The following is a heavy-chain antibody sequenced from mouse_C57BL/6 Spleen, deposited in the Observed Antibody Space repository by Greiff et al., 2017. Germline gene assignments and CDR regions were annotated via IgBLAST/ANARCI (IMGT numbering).Heavy chain of an antibody. V-gene: IGHV1-81*01. J-gene: IGHJ3*01. CDR1: GYTFTSYG. CDR2: IYPRSGNT. D-gene: IGHD2-1*01. Sequence: QVQLQQSGAELARPGASVKLSCKASGYTFTSYGISWVKQRTGQGLEWIGEIYPRSGNTYYNEKFKGKATLTADTSSSTAYMELRSLTSEDSAVYFCAREGYGNSPFAYWGQGTLVTVSA. CDR3: AREGYGNSPFAY.